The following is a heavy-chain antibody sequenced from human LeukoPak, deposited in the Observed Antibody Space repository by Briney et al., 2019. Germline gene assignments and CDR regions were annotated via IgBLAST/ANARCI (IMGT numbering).Heavy chain of an antibody. D-gene: IGHD1-14*01. J-gene: IGHJ4*02. CDR1: GSFITHA. CDR2: VIPMFDTV. Sequence: SVKVSCKASGSFITHALSWVRPAPGQGVEGMGRVIPMFDTVIYSQNFQDKVTITTDKSTSTVYMELSRQRSEDTAVYYCARDSKPLSPEPGHFHYWGQGPLVCVST. V-gene: IGHV1-69*05. CDR3: ARDSKPLSPEPGHFHY.